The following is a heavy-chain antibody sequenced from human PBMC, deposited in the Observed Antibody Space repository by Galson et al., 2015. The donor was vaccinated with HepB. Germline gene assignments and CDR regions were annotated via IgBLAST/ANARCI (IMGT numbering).Heavy chain of an antibody. D-gene: IGHD2-15*01. CDR2: INPSGGST. Sequence: SVKVSCKASGYTFTSYHMHWVRQAPGQGLEWMGIINPSGGSTSYAQKFQGRVTMTRDTSTSTVYMELSSLRSEDTAVYYCARVPHCSGGSCSNSWFDPWGQGTLVTVSS. V-gene: IGHV1-46*01. J-gene: IGHJ5*02. CDR3: ARVPHCSGGSCSNSWFDP. CDR1: GYTFTSYH.